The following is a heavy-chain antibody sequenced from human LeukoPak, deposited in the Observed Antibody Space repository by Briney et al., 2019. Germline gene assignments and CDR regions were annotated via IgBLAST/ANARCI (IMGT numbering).Heavy chain of an antibody. V-gene: IGHV3-21*05. CDR1: GFTFSCYA. CDR3: ARDTFQPGLIDS. CDR2: INTDSSDI. Sequence: PGGSLRLSCAASGFTFSCYAMNWVRQAPGKGLEWVSYINTDSSDIHYADSVKGRFTISRDNARNTLYLQLRSLRAEDSAVYYCARDTFQPGLIDSWGQGTLVTVSS. J-gene: IGHJ4*02. D-gene: IGHD2-2*01.